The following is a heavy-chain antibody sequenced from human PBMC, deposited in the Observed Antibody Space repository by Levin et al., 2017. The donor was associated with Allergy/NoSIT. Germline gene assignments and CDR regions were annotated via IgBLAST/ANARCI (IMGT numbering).Heavy chain of an antibody. D-gene: IGHD3-10*01. J-gene: IGHJ4*02. V-gene: IGHV3-23*01. CDR3: ARSLLRGYYFDY. CDR1: GFTFNNYA. CDR2: ITSGGNT. Sequence: GESLKISCAASGFTFNNYAMSWVRQAPGKGLEWVSTITSGGNTYYADSVKGRFTISRDNSKNTLYLQMNSLRAEDTAVYYCARSLLRGYYFDYWGQGTLVTVSP.